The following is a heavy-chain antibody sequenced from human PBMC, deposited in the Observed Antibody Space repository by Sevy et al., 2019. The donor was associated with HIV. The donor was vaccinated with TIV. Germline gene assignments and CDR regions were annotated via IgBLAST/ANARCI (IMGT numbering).Heavy chain of an antibody. D-gene: IGHD6-13*01. CDR1: GFTFSSYW. Sequence: GGSLRLSCAASGFTFSSYWMHWVRQAPGKGLVWLSRIYVDGRTASYADSVKGRFAISRDNAKNTLYLQMNSLRDEDTAVYCCGRVPVAAAGTGIDYWGQGTLVTVSS. V-gene: IGHV3-74*01. J-gene: IGHJ4*02. CDR3: GRVPVAAAGTGIDY. CDR2: IYVDGRTA.